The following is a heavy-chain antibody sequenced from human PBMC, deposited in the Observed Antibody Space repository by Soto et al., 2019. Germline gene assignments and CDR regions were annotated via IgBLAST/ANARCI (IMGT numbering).Heavy chain of an antibody. D-gene: IGHD1-7*01. J-gene: IGHJ6*03. V-gene: IGHV6-1*01. CDR2: TYYRSRWYN. CDR1: GESVSSNNAA. CDR3: AGTTSHYWYYMDV. Sequence: SQTLSLTCAMSGESVSSNNAAWNWIRQSPSRGLEWLGRTYYRSRWYNDYAISVKSRITVNPDTSKNQFSLQLTSVTPEDTAVYYCAGTTSHYWYYMDVWGKGTTVTVSS.